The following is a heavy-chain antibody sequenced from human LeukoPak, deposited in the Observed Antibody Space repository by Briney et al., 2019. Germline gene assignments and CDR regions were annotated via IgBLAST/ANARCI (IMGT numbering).Heavy chain of an antibody. CDR1: GFTFSSYW. CDR2: IKQDGSEK. V-gene: IGHV3-7*01. Sequence: PGGSLRLSCAASGFTFSSYWMSWVRQAPGKGLEWVANIKQDGSEKYYADSVKGRFTISRDNAKNSLYLQMNSLRAEDTAVYYCARDRYCSGGSCYVSFGYWGQGTLVTVSS. CDR3: ARDRYCSGGSCYVSFGY. J-gene: IGHJ4*02. D-gene: IGHD2-15*01.